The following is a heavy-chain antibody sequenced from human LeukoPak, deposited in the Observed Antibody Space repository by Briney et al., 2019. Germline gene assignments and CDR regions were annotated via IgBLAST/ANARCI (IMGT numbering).Heavy chain of an antibody. V-gene: IGHV3-23*01. CDR3: AKGLKTAVGPYKGYHYYMDV. J-gene: IGHJ6*03. D-gene: IGHD5-18*01. CDR2: INDRGIAT. Sequence: GGSLRLSCAASGFTFSNYAMSWVRQAPGKGLEWVSTINDRGIATYYADSVKGRFTISRDNSKNTLSLHVSSLRAEDTAIYYCAKGLKTAVGPYKGYHYYMDVWGKGTTVTVSS. CDR1: GFTFSNYA.